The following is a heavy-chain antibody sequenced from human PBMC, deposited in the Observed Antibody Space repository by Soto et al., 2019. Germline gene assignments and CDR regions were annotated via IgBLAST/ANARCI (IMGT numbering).Heavy chain of an antibody. CDR1: GYTFTNYV. V-gene: IGHV1-18*01. Sequence: QVQLVQSGGEVKKPGAKVKVSCKPAGYTFTNYVISWVRQAPGQGLEWMGWISPFNGHTKYAQKFQDRVTLTTDTSTSTAYMELRSLRFDDAGVYYCARDAGGGSYLAYWGQGTLVAVSS. D-gene: IGHD1-26*01. J-gene: IGHJ4*02. CDR2: ISPFNGHT. CDR3: ARDAGGGSYLAY.